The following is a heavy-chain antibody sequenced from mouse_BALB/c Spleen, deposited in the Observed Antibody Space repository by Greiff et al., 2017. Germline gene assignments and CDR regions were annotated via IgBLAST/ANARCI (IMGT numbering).Heavy chain of an antibody. D-gene: IGHD1-2*01. J-gene: IGHJ2*01. CDR1: GFSLTSYG. CDR2: IWAGGST. V-gene: IGHV2-9*02. Sequence: QVHVKQSGPGLVAPSQSLSITCTVSGFSLTSYGVHWVRQPPGKGLEWLGVIWAGGSTNYNSALMSRLSISKDNSKSQVFLKMNSLQTDDTAMYYCAREIHYYGYFDYWGQGTTLTVSS. CDR3: AREIHYYGYFDY.